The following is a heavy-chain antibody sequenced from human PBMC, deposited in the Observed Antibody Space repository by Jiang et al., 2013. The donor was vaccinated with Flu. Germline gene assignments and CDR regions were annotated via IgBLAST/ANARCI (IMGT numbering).Heavy chain of an antibody. D-gene: IGHD3-3*01. CDR2: IYHSGST. CDR3: ARGHYDFWSGYDY. V-gene: IGHV4-38-2*01. Sequence: GPGLVKPSETLSLTCAVSGYSISSGYYWGWIRQPPGKGLEWIGSIYHSGSTYYNPSLKSRVTISVDTSKNQFSLKLSSVTAADTAVYYCARGHYDFWSGYDYWGQGTLVTVSS. CDR1: GYSISSGYY. J-gene: IGHJ4*02.